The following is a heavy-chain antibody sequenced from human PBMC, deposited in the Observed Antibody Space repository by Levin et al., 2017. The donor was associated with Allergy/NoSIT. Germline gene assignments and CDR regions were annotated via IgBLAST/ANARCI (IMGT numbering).Heavy chain of an antibody. CDR1: CGSIRSGGYY. D-gene: IGHD3-16*01. CDR2: IYYSGST. CDR3: ASFFTFGGAGGIYFDY. Sequence: LSPTLSRPCTVSCGSIRSGGYYWSWIRQHPGKGLEWIGYIYYSGSTYYNPSLKSRVTISVDTSKNQFSLKLSSVTAADTAVYYCASFFTFGGAGGIYFDYWGQGTLVTVSS. V-gene: IGHV4-31*03. J-gene: IGHJ4*02.